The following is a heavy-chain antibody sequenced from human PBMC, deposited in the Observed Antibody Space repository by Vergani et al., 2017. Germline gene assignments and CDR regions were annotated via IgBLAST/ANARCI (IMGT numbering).Heavy chain of an antibody. CDR2: LTGGGGST. D-gene: IGHD1-26*01. Sequence: EVQLLESGGSLKQPGGSVRLSCAASGFTFSTYAMHWVRQAPGKGLECVSALTGGGGSTYYADSFKGRFLISRDNSRDTLYLQMNSLRPEDTATYYCVKDAGSYENFFDSWGQGTLVTVSS. CDR1: GFTFSTYA. J-gene: IGHJ4*02. V-gene: IGHV3-23*01. CDR3: VKDAGSYENFFDS.